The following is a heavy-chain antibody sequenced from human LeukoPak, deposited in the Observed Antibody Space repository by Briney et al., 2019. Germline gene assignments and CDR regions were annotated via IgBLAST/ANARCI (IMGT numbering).Heavy chain of an antibody. D-gene: IGHD3-10*01. CDR3: ARTSRLYGSGSYYDY. Sequence: GGSLRLSCAASGFTFSSYDMHWVRHATGKGLEWVSAIGTAGDTYYPGSVKGRFTISRENAKNSLYLQMNSLRAGDTAVYYCARTSRLYGSGSYYDYWGQGTLVTVSS. CDR1: GFTFSSYD. CDR2: IGTAGDT. V-gene: IGHV3-13*01. J-gene: IGHJ4*02.